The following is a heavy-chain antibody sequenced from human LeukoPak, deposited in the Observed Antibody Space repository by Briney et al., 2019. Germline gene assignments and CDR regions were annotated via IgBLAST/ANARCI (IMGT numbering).Heavy chain of an antibody. Sequence: GGSLRLSCAASGFTFSSYSMNWVRQAPGKGLEWVSSISSSSSYMYYADSVKGRFTISRDNAKNSLYLQMNSLRAEDTAVYYCARDFVSSGWYQLGYWGQGTLVTVSS. CDR1: GFTFSSYS. CDR2: ISSSSSYM. CDR3: ARDFVSSGWYQLGY. V-gene: IGHV3-21*01. J-gene: IGHJ4*02. D-gene: IGHD6-19*01.